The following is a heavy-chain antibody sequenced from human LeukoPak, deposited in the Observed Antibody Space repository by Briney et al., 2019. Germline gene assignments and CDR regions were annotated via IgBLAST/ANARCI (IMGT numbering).Heavy chain of an antibody. CDR2: IIGSGAIT. V-gene: IGHV3-23*01. D-gene: IGHD2-15*01. CDR3: AKGKVADY. J-gene: IGHJ4*02. Sequence: GGSLRLSCAASGFTFTTNAMTWVRQAPGKGLEWVSAIIGSGAITYYADSLKGRFTISRDNSMNTLYLQMNSLRAEDTAVYYCAKGKVADYWGQGTLVTVSS. CDR1: GFTFTTNA.